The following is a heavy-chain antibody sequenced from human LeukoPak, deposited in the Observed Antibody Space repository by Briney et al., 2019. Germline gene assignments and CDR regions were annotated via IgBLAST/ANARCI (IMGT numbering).Heavy chain of an antibody. CDR2: INPNSGGT. D-gene: IGHD3-22*01. J-gene: IGHJ4*02. CDR3: ARGKYYYDSSGYYYPFDY. Sequence: ASVKVSCKASGYTFTGYYMHWVRQAPGQGLEWMGWINPNSGGTNYAQKFQGRVTMTRDTSISTAYMELSRLRSDDTAVSYCARGKYYYDSSGYYYPFDYWGQGTLVTVSS. V-gene: IGHV1-2*02. CDR1: GYTFTGYY.